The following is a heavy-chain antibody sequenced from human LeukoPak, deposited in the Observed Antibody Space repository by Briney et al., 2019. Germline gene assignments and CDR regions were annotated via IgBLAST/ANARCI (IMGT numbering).Heavy chain of an antibody. J-gene: IGHJ4*02. D-gene: IGHD2-15*01. Sequence: GGSLRLSCAASGFTVSSNYMSWVRQAPGKGLEWVSVIYSGGSTYYADSVKGRFTVSRDNSKNTLYLQMNSLRAEDTAVYYCAKDRAVVVVVAATPTDYWGQGTLVTVSS. CDR2: IYSGGST. CDR1: GFTVSSNY. CDR3: AKDRAVVVVVAATPTDY. V-gene: IGHV3-53*01.